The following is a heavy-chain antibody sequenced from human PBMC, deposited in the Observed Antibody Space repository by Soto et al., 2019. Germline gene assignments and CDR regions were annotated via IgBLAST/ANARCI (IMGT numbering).Heavy chain of an antibody. D-gene: IGHD6-13*01. J-gene: IGHJ6*02. CDR3: ARGIGEQQPPGYGMDV. CDR1: GGTFSSYA. Sequence: QVQLVQSGAEVKKPGSSVKVSCKASGGTFSSYAINWVRQAPGQGLEWMGGIIPIIGTANYAQKFQGRVTITTDEVTSTAYMELSSLRSEDTAVYYCARGIGEQQPPGYGMDVWGQGTTVTVSS. CDR2: IIPIIGTA. V-gene: IGHV1-69*05.